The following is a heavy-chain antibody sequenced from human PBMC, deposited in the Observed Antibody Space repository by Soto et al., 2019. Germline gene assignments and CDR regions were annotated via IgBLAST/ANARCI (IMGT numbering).Heavy chain of an antibody. CDR1: GFTFSSYA. Sequence: GGSLRLSCAASGFTFSSYAMSWVRQAPGEGLEWVSAISGSGGSTYYADSVKGRFTISRDNSKNTLYLQMNSLRAEDTAVYYCAARDFDWLLYDAYYYGMDVWGQGTTVTVSS. V-gene: IGHV3-23*01. J-gene: IGHJ6*02. CDR3: AARDFDWLLYDAYYYGMDV. CDR2: ISGSGGST. D-gene: IGHD3-9*01.